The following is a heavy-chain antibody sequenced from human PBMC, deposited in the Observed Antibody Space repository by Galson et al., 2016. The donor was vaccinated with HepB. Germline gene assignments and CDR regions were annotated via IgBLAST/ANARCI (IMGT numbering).Heavy chain of an antibody. D-gene: IGHD3-3*01. CDR3: AKDQTTYDPGWYFDI. CDR2: INGSGDRA. Sequence: SLRLSCAASGFTFSSYAMTWVRQAPGKGLEWVSGINGSGDRAYYGDSVKGRFSISRDNSKNTLYLQMNSLRADDTAVYFCAKDQTTYDPGWYFDIWGRGTLVTVSS. J-gene: IGHJ2*01. CDR1: GFTFSSYA. V-gene: IGHV3-23*01.